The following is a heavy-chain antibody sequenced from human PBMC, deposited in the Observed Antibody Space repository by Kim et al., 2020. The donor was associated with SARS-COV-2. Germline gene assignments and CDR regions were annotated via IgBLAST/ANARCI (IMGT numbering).Heavy chain of an antibody. J-gene: IGHJ4*02. CDR1: GFTFRSYS. CDR3: ARGRRSYNWIDY. D-gene: IGHD1-20*01. CDR2: ISSSSTYI. Sequence: GGSLRLSCAASGFTFRSYSMNWVRQAPGKGLEWVSYISSSSTYIYYADSLKGRFTISRDNAKNSLYLQMNSLRAEDTAVYYCARGRRSYNWIDYWGQGTL. V-gene: IGHV3-21*01.